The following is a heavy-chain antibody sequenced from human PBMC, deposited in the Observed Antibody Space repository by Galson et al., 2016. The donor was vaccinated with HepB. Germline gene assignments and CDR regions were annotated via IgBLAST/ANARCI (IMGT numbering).Heavy chain of an antibody. J-gene: IGHJ4*02. D-gene: IGHD2-2*03. CDR2: VFHSGNT. CDR3: ASLDNRRGGEV. Sequence: ETLSLTCAVSGASINSLNWWSWVRQPPGTGLEWIGEVFHSGNTNYNLSLKSRVSMSADKSKNQFSLTLTSVTAADTAVYFCASLDNRRGGEVWSQGTLVTVSS. CDR1: GASINSLNW. V-gene: IGHV4-4*01.